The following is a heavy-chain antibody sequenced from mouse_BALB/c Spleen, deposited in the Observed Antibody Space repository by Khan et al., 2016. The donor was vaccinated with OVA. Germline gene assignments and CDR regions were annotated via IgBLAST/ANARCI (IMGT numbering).Heavy chain of an antibody. V-gene: IGHV1-7*01. CDR1: GYNLTNYW. CDR3: ARSPDSYDRGDY. D-gene: IGHD2-12*01. Sequence: QVRLQQSGAELAKSGASVKMSCKASGYNLTNYWMHWLKKSPGQGLEWIGYINPNTGYTEYSQKFRDKATLTADKSSSTAYMQLTSLTSEDSAVYHCARSPDSYDRGDYWGQGTSVTVSS. J-gene: IGHJ4*01. CDR2: INPNTGYT.